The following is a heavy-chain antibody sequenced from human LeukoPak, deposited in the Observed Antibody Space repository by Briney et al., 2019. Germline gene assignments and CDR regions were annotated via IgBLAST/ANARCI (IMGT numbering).Heavy chain of an antibody. D-gene: IGHD3-10*01. Sequence: GGSLRLSCAASGFTFTTYSMNWVRQAPGKGLEWVSYISSSSTSTIYYADSVKGRFTISRDNAKNSLYLQMNSLRDEDTAVYYCARSTYYYGSGSYFTSDYWGQGTLVTVSS. CDR1: GFTFTTYS. J-gene: IGHJ4*02. CDR3: ARSTYYYGSGSYFTSDY. V-gene: IGHV3-48*02. CDR2: ISSSSTSTI.